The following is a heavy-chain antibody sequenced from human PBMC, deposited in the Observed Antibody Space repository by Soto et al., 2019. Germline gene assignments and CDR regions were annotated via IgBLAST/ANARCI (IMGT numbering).Heavy chain of an antibody. J-gene: IGHJ5*02. V-gene: IGHV4-61*01. CDR1: GGSVSSGSYY. CDR2: IYYGGST. CDR3: ARSIDP. Sequence: SETLSLTCTVSGGSVSSGSYYWSWIRQPPGKGLEWIGFIYYGGSTNYNPSLKSRVTISVDTPKNQFSLKLSSVTAADTAVYYCARSIDPWGQGTLVTVSS.